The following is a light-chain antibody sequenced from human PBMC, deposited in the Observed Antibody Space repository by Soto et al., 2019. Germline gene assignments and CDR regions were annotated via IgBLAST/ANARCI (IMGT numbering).Light chain of an antibody. CDR3: CSVAGSHSWV. V-gene: IGLV2-23*02. CDR2: EVS. CDR1: SSDVGSYNY. Sequence: QSALTQPASVSGSPGQSITISCTGTSSDVGSYNYVSWYQQHPGKAPKLMIYEVSDRPSGISNRFSGSKSGNTASLTISGLQAEDEADYYCCSVAGSHSWVFGGGTKVTVL. J-gene: IGLJ3*02.